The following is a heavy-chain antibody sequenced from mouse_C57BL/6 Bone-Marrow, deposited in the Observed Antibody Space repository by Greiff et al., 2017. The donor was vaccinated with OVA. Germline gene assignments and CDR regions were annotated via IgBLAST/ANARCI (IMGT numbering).Heavy chain of an antibody. D-gene: IGHD2-5*01. Sequence: QVQLQQPGAELVMPGASVKLSCKASGYTFTSYWMHWVKQRPGQGLEWIGEIDPSDSYTNYNQKFKGKSTLTVDKSSSTAYMQLSSLTSEDSAVYYCAREDYSNYGGFAYWGQGILVTVSA. V-gene: IGHV1-69*01. CDR3: AREDYSNYGGFAY. CDR1: GYTFTSYW. CDR2: IDPSDSYT. J-gene: IGHJ3*01.